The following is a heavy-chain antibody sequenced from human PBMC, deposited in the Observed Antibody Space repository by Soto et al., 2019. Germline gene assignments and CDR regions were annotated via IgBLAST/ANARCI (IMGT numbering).Heavy chain of an antibody. D-gene: IGHD3-10*01. J-gene: IGHJ4*02. Sequence: SETLSLTCTVSGGSISSYYWSWIRQPPGKGLEWIGYIYYSGSTNYNPSLKSRVTISVDTSKNQFSLKLSSVTAADTAVYYCASSGVRGDPLFYWGQGTLVTVSS. CDR2: IYYSGST. CDR1: GGSISSYY. CDR3: ASSGVRGDPLFY. V-gene: IGHV4-59*08.